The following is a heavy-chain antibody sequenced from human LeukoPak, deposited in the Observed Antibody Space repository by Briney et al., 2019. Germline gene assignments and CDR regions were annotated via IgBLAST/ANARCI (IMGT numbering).Heavy chain of an antibody. CDR1: GYTFTGYY. D-gene: IGHD5-12*01. V-gene: IGHV1-2*02. J-gene: IGHJ4*02. CDR2: INPNSGGT. Sequence: ASVKVSCKASGYTFTGYYMHWVRQAPGQGLEWMGWINPNSGGTNYAQKFQGRVTMTRDTSISTAYMELSRLRSDDTAVYYCARAGYSGYVGLTDYWGQGTRVTVSS. CDR3: ARAGYSGYVGLTDY.